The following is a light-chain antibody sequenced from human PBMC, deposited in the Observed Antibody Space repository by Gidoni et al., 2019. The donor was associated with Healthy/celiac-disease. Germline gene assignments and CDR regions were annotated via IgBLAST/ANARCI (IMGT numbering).Light chain of an antibody. CDR2: AAS. J-gene: IGKJ1*01. V-gene: IGKV1-39*01. Sequence: DIHTTQPPAARTAAVGDSVTVTSRARQYISSCLTWHQLKPGKAPKILLYAASSLQRGVPSRFSGSGSGTAFSLTIISLLPPDFSAFYCQQSYSTRTFGQGTKVEIK. CDR1: QYISSC. CDR3: QQSYSTRT.